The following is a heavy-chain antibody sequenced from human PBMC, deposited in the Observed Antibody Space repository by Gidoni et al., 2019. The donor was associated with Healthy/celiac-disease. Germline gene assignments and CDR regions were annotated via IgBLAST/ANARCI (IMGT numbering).Heavy chain of an antibody. J-gene: IGHJ4*02. CDR2: ISYDGSNK. Sequence: QVQLVESGGGVVQPGRSLSLSCAASGFTFSSYAMHWVRQAPGKGLEWVAVISYDGSNKYYADAVKGRFTISRDNSKNTLYLQMNSLRAEDTAVYYCARDPGGAAAKFDYWGQGTLVTVSS. D-gene: IGHD6-13*01. CDR1: GFTFSSYA. V-gene: IGHV3-30*04. CDR3: ARDPGGAAAKFDY.